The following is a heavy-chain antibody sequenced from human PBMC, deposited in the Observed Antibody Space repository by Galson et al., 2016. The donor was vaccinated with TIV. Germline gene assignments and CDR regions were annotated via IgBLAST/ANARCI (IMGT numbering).Heavy chain of an antibody. Sequence: QSGAEVKKPGESLKISCKGSGNTFTGYWIGWVRQMPGKGLEWIGIIYPGDSDTRYSPSFQGQVTISADQSINTAYLQWSSLKASDTAMYYCARQGYRYDPWGAGGLFDYWGQGTLVTVSS. V-gene: IGHV5-51*01. D-gene: IGHD5-18*01. CDR1: GNTFTGYW. CDR3: ARQGYRYDPWGAGGLFDY. CDR2: IYPGDSDT. J-gene: IGHJ4*02.